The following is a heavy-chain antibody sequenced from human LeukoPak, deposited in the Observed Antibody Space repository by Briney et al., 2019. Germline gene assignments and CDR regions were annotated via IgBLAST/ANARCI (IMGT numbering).Heavy chain of an antibody. CDR3: AKVVVGAINFDY. Sequence: GGSLRLSCAASGFTFSSYAMSWVRQAPGKGLEWVSAISGGGGSTYYADSVKGRFTISRDDSKNTLFLQMNSLRAEDTAVYYCAKVVVGAINFDYWGQGTLVTVSS. D-gene: IGHD1-26*01. CDR1: GFTFSSYA. CDR2: ISGGGGST. V-gene: IGHV3-23*01. J-gene: IGHJ4*02.